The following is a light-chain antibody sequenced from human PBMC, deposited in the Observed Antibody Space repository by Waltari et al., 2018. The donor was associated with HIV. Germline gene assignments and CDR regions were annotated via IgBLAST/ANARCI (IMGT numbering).Light chain of an antibody. CDR2: DAY. V-gene: IGKV3-11*01. J-gene: IGKJ5*01. Sequence: VLTQSPATLSFSPGERYTLSCRASQSVSNYFAWYQQKPGKPPRLLSYDAYNRAPGMPVRFSGSGSGTDFTLTISSLEPEDVAVYYCQERSNWPPITFGQGTRLEI. CDR3: QERSNWPPIT. CDR1: QSVSNY.